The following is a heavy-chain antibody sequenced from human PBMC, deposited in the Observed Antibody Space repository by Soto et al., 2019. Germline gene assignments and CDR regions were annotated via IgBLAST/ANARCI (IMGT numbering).Heavy chain of an antibody. V-gene: IGHV4-59*11. CDR1: GGSINGHF. CDR3: ARAGTNMVQFDY. J-gene: IGHJ4*02. Sequence: PSETLSLTCAVSGGSINGHFWSWIRQSPGKGLEWIGHIYYIGRTRYSPSLNSRVTISVDTSKNQFSLEVHSLTASDTAVYYCARAGTNMVQFDYWGQGTLVTVSS. CDR2: IYYIGRT. D-gene: IGHD3-10*01.